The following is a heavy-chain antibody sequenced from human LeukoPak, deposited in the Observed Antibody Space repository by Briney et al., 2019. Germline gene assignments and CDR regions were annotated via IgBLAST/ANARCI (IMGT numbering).Heavy chain of an antibody. CDR3: ARSREKYYDFWSGYLGNYYYYGMDV. CDR1: GYTFNSYG. CDR2: ISAYNGNT. J-gene: IGHJ6*02. Sequence: ASVKVSCKASGYTFNSYGIRWVRQAPGQGLEWMGWISAYNGNTNYAQKLQGRVTMTTDTSTCTAYMELRSLRSDDTAVYYCARSREKYYDFWSGYLGNYYYYGMDVWGQGTTVTVSS. V-gene: IGHV1-18*01. D-gene: IGHD3-3*01.